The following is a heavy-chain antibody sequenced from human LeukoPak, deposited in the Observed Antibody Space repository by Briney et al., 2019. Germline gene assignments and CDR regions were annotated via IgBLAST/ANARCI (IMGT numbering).Heavy chain of an antibody. D-gene: IGHD3-10*01. J-gene: IGHJ6*02. V-gene: IGHV4-4*02. CDR3: ARDDYYGSGSYSHDYGMDV. CDR1: GDSITSSKW. Sequence: SETLSLTCAVSGDSITSSKWWSWVRQSPEKGLEWIGEIYHSGATNYNPSLKSRVTMSVDKSKNQFSLKLSSVTAADTAVYYCARDDYYGSGSYSHDYGMDVWGQGTTVTVSS. CDR2: IYHSGAT.